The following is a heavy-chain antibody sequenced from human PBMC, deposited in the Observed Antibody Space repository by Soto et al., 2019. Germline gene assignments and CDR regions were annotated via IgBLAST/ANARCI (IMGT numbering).Heavy chain of an antibody. CDR2: TYYRSKWYS. V-gene: IGHV6-1*01. J-gene: IGHJ5*01. CDR3: ARATVIGRGWSPPDWFHY. D-gene: IGHD5-12*01. CDR1: GDSVSSISAA. Sequence: SQTLSLTCAISGDSVSSISAAWNWIRQSPSRGLEWLGRTYYRSKWYSEYAIFVEGRITINPDTSKNRFSLQLNSMTPEDTAVYYCARATVIGRGWSPPDWFHYWGHGTVVT.